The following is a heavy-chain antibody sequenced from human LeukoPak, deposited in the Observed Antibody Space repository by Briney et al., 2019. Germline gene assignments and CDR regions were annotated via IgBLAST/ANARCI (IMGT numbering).Heavy chain of an antibody. J-gene: IGHJ3*02. CDR2: ISSSSSYI. V-gene: IGHV3-21*01. CDR1: GFTFSSYA. D-gene: IGHD3-22*01. CDR3: ARDSYYYYDSSGHDAFDI. Sequence: GGSLRLSCAASGFTFSSYAMSWVRQAPGKGLEWVSSISSSSSYIYYADSVKGRFTISRDNAKNSLYLQMNSLRAEDTAVYYCARDSYYYYDSSGHDAFDIWGQGTMVTVSS.